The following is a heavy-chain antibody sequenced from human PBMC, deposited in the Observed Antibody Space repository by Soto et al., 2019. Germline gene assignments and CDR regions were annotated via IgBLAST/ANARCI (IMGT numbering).Heavy chain of an antibody. CDR1: GFTFSSYE. V-gene: IGHV3-48*03. CDR3: ARTTRWELLLFDY. CDR2: ISSSGSTI. J-gene: IGHJ4*02. Sequence: EVQLVESGGGLVQPGGSLRLSCAASGFTFSSYEMNWVRQAPGKGLEWVSYISSSGSTIYYADSVKGRFTISRDNANNSLYLQMNSLRAEDTAVYYCARTTRWELLLFDYWGQGTLVTVSS. D-gene: IGHD1-26*01.